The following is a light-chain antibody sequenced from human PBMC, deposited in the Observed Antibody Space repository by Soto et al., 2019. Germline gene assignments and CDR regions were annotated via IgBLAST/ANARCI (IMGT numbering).Light chain of an antibody. CDR2: GVS. CDR1: SSDVGAYNY. J-gene: IGLJ1*01. CDR3: SSFSSSSTRYL. Sequence: QSALTQPASVSGSPGQSITIPCTGTSSDVGAYNYVSWYQQHPGEAPKLMIFGVSNRPSGVSNRFSGSKSGNTASLTISGLQAEDEADYYCSSFSSSSTRYLLGTGTKLTVL. V-gene: IGLV2-14*01.